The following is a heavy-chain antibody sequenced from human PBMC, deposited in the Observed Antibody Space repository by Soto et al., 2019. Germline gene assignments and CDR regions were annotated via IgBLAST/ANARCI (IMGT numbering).Heavy chain of an antibody. J-gene: IGHJ4*01. Sequence: QVHLVQSGAEVKKPGASVKVSCKGSGYAFTTYGITWVRQAPGQGLEWMGWISAHNGNTNSAQKLQGRVTVTRDTSTTTAYMELMSLRSDDTAVYYCARGTYGDYSGHGAPVTVSS. D-gene: IGHD4-17*01. CDR3: ARGTYGDY. V-gene: IGHV1-18*01. CDR2: ISAHNGNT. CDR1: GYAFTTYG.